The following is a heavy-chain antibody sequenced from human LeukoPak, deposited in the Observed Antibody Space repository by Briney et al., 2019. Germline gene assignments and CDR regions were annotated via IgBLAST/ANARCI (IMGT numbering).Heavy chain of an antibody. CDR1: GGSFSGYY. CDR3: ARVSVPSYYGMDV. J-gene: IGHJ6*02. CDR2: INHSGST. Sequence: SETLSLTCAVYGGSFSGYYWSWIRQPPGKRLEWIGEINHSGSTNYNPSLKSRVTISVDTSKNQFSLKLSSVTAADTAVYYCARVSVPSYYGMDVWGQGTTVTVSS. V-gene: IGHV4-34*01.